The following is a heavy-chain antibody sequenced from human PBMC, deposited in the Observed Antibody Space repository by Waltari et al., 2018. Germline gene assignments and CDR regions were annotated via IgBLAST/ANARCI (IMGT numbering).Heavy chain of an antibody. CDR3: VRGYPDIVATISDY. J-gene: IGHJ4*02. D-gene: IGHD5-12*01. V-gene: IGHV4-39*07. CDR1: RSSIRNNNYY. Sequence: QLQLQESGPGLVKPSETLSLTCTVSRSSIRNNNYYLGWVRQPPGQGLEWIGSFYKSGTTYYNPSLKSRVTISVDTSNNQFSLKLNAVTAADTAVYYCVRGYPDIVATISDYWGQGTLVIVSS. CDR2: FYKSGTT.